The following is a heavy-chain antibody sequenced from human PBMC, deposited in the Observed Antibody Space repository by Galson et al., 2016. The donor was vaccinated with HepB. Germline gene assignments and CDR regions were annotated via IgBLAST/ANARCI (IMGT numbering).Heavy chain of an antibody. CDR2: ISFDGSNK. Sequence: SLRLSCAASGFTFSTYAMHWVRQAPGKGLEWVAGISFDGSNKYYADSVKGRFTISRDNFKNTLYLQMNSLRPEDTAVHYCARSKGSYYYYFMDVWGKGTTVTVSS. CDR1: GFTFSTYA. J-gene: IGHJ6*03. V-gene: IGHV3-30-3*01. CDR3: ARSKGSYYYYFMDV.